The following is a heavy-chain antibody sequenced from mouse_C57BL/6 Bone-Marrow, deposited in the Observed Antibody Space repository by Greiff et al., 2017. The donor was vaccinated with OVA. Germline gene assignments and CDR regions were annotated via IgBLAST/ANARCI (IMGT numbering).Heavy chain of an antibody. CDR2: IDPENGDT. V-gene: IGHV14-4*01. J-gene: IGHJ3*01. CDR3: TTNWFAY. Sequence: VQLQQSGAELVRPGASVKLSCTASGFNIKDDYMHWVKQRPEQGLEWIGWIDPENGDTAYASKFQGKATITADTSSNTAYLQLSSLTSEDTAVYYCTTNWFAYWGQGTLVTVSA. CDR1: GFNIKDDY.